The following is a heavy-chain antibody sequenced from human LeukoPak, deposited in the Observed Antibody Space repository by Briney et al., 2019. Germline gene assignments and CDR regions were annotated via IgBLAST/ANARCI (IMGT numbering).Heavy chain of an antibody. Sequence: GASVKVSCKASGYTFTGYYMHWVRQAPGQGLEWMGWINPNSGGTNYAQKFQGRVTMTRDTSISTAYMELSRLRSDDTAVYYCARDYGPTTVVTPDGWFDPWGQGTLVTVSS. D-gene: IGHD4-23*01. J-gene: IGHJ5*02. CDR2: INPNSGGT. CDR3: ARDYGPTTVVTPDGWFDP. V-gene: IGHV1-2*02. CDR1: GYTFTGYY.